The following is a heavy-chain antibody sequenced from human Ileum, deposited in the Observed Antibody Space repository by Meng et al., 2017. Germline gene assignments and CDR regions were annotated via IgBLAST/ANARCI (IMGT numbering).Heavy chain of an antibody. CDR1: GYTFTSYG. V-gene: IGHV1-18*01. Sequence: VPLVQSGAEVTKHGASVKGACKAAGYTFTSYGISWVRQAPGQGLEWMGWISAYNGNTNYAQKLQGRVTMTTDTSTSTAYLELRSLRSDDTAVYYCARVSPAAMGSIGWFDPWGQGTLVTVSS. D-gene: IGHD2-2*01. CDR3: ARVSPAAMGSIGWFDP. CDR2: ISAYNGNT. J-gene: IGHJ5*02.